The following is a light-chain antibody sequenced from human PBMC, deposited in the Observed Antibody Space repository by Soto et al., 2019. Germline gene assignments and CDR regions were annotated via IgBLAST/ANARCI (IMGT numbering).Light chain of an antibody. Sequence: SSELTQPPSVSVAPGKTASISCGGNNIGSKGVHWYQQKPGQAPVLVIYSDTDLPPVIPERFSGSTSANLATLTISRVEAGAEADYYCQVWDSGSAHVVFGGGTKLTVL. J-gene: IGLJ2*01. CDR2: SDT. V-gene: IGLV3-21*04. CDR3: QVWDSGSAHVV. CDR1: NIGSKG.